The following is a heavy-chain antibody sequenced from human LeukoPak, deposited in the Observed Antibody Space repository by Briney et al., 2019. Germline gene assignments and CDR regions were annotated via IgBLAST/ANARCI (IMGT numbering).Heavy chain of an antibody. D-gene: IGHD3-10*01. J-gene: IGHJ4*02. CDR1: GFTFSSYA. CDR2: ISYDGSNK. V-gene: IGHV3-30-3*01. CDR3: ASWAITMVRGVIVHFDY. Sequence: PGRSLRLSCAASGFTFSSYAMHWVRQAPGKGLEWVAVISYDGSNKYYADSVKGRFTISRDNSKNTLYLQMNSLRAEDTAVYYCASWAITMVRGVIVHFDYWGQGTLVTVSS.